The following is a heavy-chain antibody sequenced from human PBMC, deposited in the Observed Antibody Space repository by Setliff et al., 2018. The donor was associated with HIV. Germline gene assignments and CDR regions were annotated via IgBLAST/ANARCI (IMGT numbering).Heavy chain of an antibody. CDR1: DYTFTNYG. Sequence: EASVKVSCKTSDYTFTNYGIYWVRQAPGQGLEWMGWISNYNGNTHYAQKFHGRVTMTTDTSTRTAYMEMRGLTYDDTAVYYCARASGGNSVENGFDIWGQGTMVTVSS. V-gene: IGHV1-18*01. CDR2: ISNYNGNT. CDR3: ARASGGNSVENGFDI. J-gene: IGHJ3*02. D-gene: IGHD1-26*01.